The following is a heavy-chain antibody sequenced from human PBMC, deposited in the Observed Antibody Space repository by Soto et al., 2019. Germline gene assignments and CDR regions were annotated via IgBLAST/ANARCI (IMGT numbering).Heavy chain of an antibody. J-gene: IGHJ6*02. D-gene: IGHD3-10*01. V-gene: IGHV3-33*01. CDR2: IWYDGSNK. Sequence: GGSLRLSCAASGFTFSSYGMHWVRQAPGKGLEWVAVIWYDGSNKYYADSVKGRFTISRDNSKNTLYLQMNSLRAEDTAVYYCARVQITMVRGVIITDDKEPVYGMDVWGQGTTVTVSS. CDR1: GFTFSSYG. CDR3: ARVQITMVRGVIITDDKEPVYGMDV.